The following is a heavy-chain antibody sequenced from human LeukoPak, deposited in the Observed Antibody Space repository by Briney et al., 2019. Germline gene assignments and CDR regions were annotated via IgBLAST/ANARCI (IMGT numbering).Heavy chain of an antibody. CDR1: GFSLSTSGMC. D-gene: IGHD6-13*01. Sequence: SGPTLVNPTQTLTLTCTFSGFSLSTSGMCVTWIRQPPGKALEWPALIDWDDDKYYTTSLKTRLSISKDTSKNQVVLTMTNMDPVDTGTYYCARALRGIAAGYFDYWGQGTLVTVSS. CDR3: ARALRGIAAGYFDY. V-gene: IGHV2-70*01. J-gene: IGHJ4*02. CDR2: IDWDDDK.